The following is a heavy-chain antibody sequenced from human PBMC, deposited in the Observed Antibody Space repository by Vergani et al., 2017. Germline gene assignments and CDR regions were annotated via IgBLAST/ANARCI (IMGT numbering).Heavy chain of an antibody. CDR1: GGSFSGYY. Sequence: QVQLQQWGAGLLKPSETLSLTCAVYGGSFSGYYWSWIRQPPGKGLEWIGEINHSGSTNYKPSLKSRVTISVDTSKNQFSLKLSSVTAADTAVYYCAMIPGIAAAGTPDYYMDVWGKGTTVTVSS. CDR3: AMIPGIAAAGTPDYYMDV. CDR2: INHSGST. V-gene: IGHV4-34*01. D-gene: IGHD6-13*01. J-gene: IGHJ6*03.